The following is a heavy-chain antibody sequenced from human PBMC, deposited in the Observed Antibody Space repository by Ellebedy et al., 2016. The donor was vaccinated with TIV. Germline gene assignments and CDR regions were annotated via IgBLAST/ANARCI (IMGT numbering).Heavy chain of an antibody. CDR2: INHSGST. D-gene: IGHD3-22*01. J-gene: IGHJ4*01. CDR1: GGSFSDYY. CDR3: ARVGEYYDSSGYYPHHFDY. V-gene: IGHV4-34*01. Sequence: MPGGSLRLSCAVSGGSFSDYYWSWIRPPPEKGLEWIGEINHSGSTNYSPSLKSRVTMSVDTSKNQFSLKLSFASAADTALYYCARVGEYYDSSGYYPHHFDYWGHGTLVTVSS.